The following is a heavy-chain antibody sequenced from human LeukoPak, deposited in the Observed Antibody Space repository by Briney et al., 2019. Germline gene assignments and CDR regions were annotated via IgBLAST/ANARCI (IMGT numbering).Heavy chain of an antibody. CDR2: IIPMFGTA. Sequence: SVKVSCKASGGTFSSYAISWVRQAPGQGLEWMGGIIPMFGTANYAQKFQGRVTITTDESTSTAYMELSSLRSEDTAVYYCARGPELERFDYWGQGTLVAVSS. V-gene: IGHV1-69*05. D-gene: IGHD1-1*01. CDR1: GGTFSSYA. CDR3: ARGPELERFDY. J-gene: IGHJ4*02.